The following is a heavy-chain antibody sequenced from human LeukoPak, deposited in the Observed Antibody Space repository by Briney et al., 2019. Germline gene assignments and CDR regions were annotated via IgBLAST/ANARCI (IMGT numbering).Heavy chain of an antibody. D-gene: IGHD6-19*01. CDR2: IGYDGRNK. V-gene: IGHV3-33*06. J-gene: IGHJ4*02. CDR1: GFTFSSYG. Sequence: GRSLRLSCAASGFTFSSYGMHWVRQAPGKGLEWVAVIGYDGRNKYYADSVKGRFTISRDNSKNTLCLQMNSLRAEDTAVYYCAKVRYSSGWPEFDYWGQGALVTVSS. CDR3: AKVRYSSGWPEFDY.